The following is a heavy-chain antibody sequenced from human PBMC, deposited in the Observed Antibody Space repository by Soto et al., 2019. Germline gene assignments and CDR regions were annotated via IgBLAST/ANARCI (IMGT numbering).Heavy chain of an antibody. J-gene: IGHJ4*02. V-gene: IGHV4-34*01. CDR3: ARAWSGYEFDY. Sequence: PSETLSLTCAVYGGSLSGYYWSWIRQPPGKGLEWIGEINHSGSTNYNPSLKSRVTISVDTSKNQFSLKLSSVTAADTAVYYCARAWSGYEFDYWGQGTLVTVS. CDR2: INHSGST. D-gene: IGHD5-12*01. CDR1: GGSLSGYY.